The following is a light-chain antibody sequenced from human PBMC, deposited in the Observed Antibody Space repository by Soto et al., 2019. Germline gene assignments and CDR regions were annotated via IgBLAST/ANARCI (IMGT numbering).Light chain of an antibody. CDR3: SSYSSSSTLVL. V-gene: IGLV2-14*03. CDR2: DVT. J-gene: IGLJ2*01. CDR1: GSDIGGYDS. Sequence: QSVLTQPASVSGSPGQTVIISCAGTGSDIGGYDSVSWYQQHPGRAPKLLLFDVTNWPTKIPDRFSGSKSDTTASLTISGLQAEDEADYYCSSYSSSSTLVLFGGGTKLTVL.